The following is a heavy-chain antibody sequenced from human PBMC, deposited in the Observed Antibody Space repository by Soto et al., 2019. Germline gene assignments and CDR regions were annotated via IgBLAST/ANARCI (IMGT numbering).Heavy chain of an antibody. CDR3: AKDHPRPHYYDSSGYYYVINYYGMDV. D-gene: IGHD3-22*01. Sequence: EVQLLESGGGLVQPGGSLRLSCAASGFTFSSYAMSWVRQAPGKGLEWVSAISGSGGSTYYADSVKGRFTISRDNSKNTLYLQMNSLRAEDTAVYYCAKDHPRPHYYDSSGYYYVINYYGMDVWGQGTTVTVSS. J-gene: IGHJ6*02. V-gene: IGHV3-23*01. CDR1: GFTFSSYA. CDR2: ISGSGGST.